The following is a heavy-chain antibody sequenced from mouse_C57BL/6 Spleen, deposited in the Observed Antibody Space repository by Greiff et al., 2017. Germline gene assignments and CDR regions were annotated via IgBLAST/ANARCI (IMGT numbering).Heavy chain of an antibody. V-gene: IGHV1-82*01. CDR3: ARSITTVVAPDY. CDR2: INPGDGDT. J-gene: IGHJ2*01. D-gene: IGHD1-1*01. CDR1: GYAFSSSW. Sequence: QVQLQQSGPELVKPGASVKISCKASGYAFSSSWMNWVKQRPGKGLEWIGRINPGDGDTNYNGKFKGKATLTADKSSSTAYMQLSSLTSEDSAVYFCARSITTVVAPDYWGQGTTLTVSS.